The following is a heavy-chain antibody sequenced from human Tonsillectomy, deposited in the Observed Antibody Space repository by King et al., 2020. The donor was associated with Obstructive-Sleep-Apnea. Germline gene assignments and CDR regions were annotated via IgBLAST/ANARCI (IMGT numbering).Heavy chain of an antibody. CDR3: ARDRKYYYDTTTYPLDS. CDR2: IRSKPHGATT. V-gene: IGHV3-49*03. CDR1: GFSFGDFA. J-gene: IGHJ4*02. Sequence: VQLVESGGGLVQPGRSLRLSCTPSGFSFGDFAVSWFRQAPGKGLEWVGFIRSKPHGATTEYAASVTGRFTISRDESKSIAYLQMNSLRTDDTAVYYCARDRKYYYDTTTYPLDSWGQGTLVTASS. D-gene: IGHD3-22*01.